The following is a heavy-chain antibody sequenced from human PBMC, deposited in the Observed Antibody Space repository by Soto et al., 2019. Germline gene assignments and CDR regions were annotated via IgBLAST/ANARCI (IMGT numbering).Heavy chain of an antibody. J-gene: IGHJ4*02. CDR1: GFTFSSYA. Sequence: PVWSLRLSCAASGFTFSSYAMHWFRQAPGKGLEWVAVISYDGSNKYYADSVKGRFTISRDNSKNTLYLQMNSLRAEDTAVFDGSKDHGVWELIYDFDYWGQ. CDR2: ISYDGSNK. CDR3: SKDHGVWELIYDFDY. D-gene: IGHD1-26*01. V-gene: IGHV3-30*04.